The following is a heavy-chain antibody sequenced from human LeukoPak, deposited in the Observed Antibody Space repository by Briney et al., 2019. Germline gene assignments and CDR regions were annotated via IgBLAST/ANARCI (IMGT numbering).Heavy chain of an antibody. CDR1: GGSISSGGYY. CDR2: IYTMGSN. V-gene: IGHV4-61*02. D-gene: IGHD2/OR15-2a*01. CDR3: ARESNYYFNWFDP. Sequence: SQTLSLTCTASGGSISSGGYYWSWHGQATGQGLESIGRIYTMGSNNYNPSLKSRVTISVDTSKNQFSLNLSSVTAADTAVYYCARESNYYFNWFDPWGQGTLVTVSS. J-gene: IGHJ5*02.